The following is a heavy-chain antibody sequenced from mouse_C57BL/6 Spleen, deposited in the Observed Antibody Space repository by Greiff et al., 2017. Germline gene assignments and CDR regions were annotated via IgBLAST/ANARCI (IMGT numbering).Heavy chain of an antibody. CDR3: ARHYGSSYGYFDV. Sequence: VQLQQSGAELVKPGASVKLSCKASGYTFTSYWMQWVKQRPGQGLEWIGEIDPSDSYTNYNKKFKGKATLTVDTASSTAYMQLSSLTSEDSAVYYCARHYGSSYGYFDVWGTGTTVTVSS. CDR1: GYTFTSYW. CDR2: IDPSDSYT. J-gene: IGHJ1*03. D-gene: IGHD1-1*01. V-gene: IGHV1-50*01.